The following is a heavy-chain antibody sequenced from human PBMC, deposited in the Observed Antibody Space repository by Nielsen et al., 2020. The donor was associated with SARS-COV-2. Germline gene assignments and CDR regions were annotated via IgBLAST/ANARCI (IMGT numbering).Heavy chain of an antibody. J-gene: IGHJ6*02. CDR2: ISWNSGSI. Sequence: GGSLRLSCAASGFTFSSYAMHWVRQAPGKGLEWVSGISWNSGSIGYADSVKGRFTISRDNAKNSLYLQMNSLRAEDTALYYCAKGPSTDYCYGMDVWGQGTTVTVSS. CDR1: GFTFSSYA. D-gene: IGHD1-26*01. CDR3: AKGPSTDYCYGMDV. V-gene: IGHV3-9*01.